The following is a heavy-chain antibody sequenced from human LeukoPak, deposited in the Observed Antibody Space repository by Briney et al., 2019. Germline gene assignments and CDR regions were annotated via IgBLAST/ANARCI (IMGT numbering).Heavy chain of an antibody. D-gene: IGHD3-10*01. J-gene: IGHJ5*02. CDR2: IYPGDSDT. Sequence: GESLKISCKGSGYSFTSYWIGWVRQRPGKGLEWMAIIYPGDSDTRYSPSFQGQVTISADKSIGTAYLQWSSLKASDTAMYYCARWGRITMVRGVMNWFDPWGQGTLVTVSS. CDR1: GYSFTSYW. CDR3: ARWGRITMVRGVMNWFDP. V-gene: IGHV5-51*01.